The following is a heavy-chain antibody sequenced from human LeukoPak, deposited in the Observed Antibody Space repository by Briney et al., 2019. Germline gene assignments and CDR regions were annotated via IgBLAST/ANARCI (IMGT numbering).Heavy chain of an antibody. CDR3: ARAPEFSSGWLFDC. CDR2: IHTSGST. CDR1: GSSISSYY. Sequence: SETLSLTCTVSGSSISSYYWSWIRQSAGKGLEWIGRIHTSGSTDYNPSLKSRVAMSIDTSKNQFSLKVNSVTAADTGVYYCARAPEFSSGWLFDCWGQGSLVTVAS. J-gene: IGHJ4*02. D-gene: IGHD6-19*01. V-gene: IGHV4-4*07.